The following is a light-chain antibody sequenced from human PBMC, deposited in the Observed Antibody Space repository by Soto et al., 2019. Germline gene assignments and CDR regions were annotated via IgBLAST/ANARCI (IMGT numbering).Light chain of an antibody. CDR1: QSLLHSNGYTY. Sequence: DIVMTQSPLSLPVTPGEPASISCRSSQSLLHSNGYTYLDWYLQKPEQSPQLLIYLGSNRASGVPDRFSGSGSGTDFTLKISRVEAEDVGVYYCMQALQTPTITFGQGTRLEIK. CDR3: MQALQTPTIT. J-gene: IGKJ5*01. V-gene: IGKV2-28*01. CDR2: LGS.